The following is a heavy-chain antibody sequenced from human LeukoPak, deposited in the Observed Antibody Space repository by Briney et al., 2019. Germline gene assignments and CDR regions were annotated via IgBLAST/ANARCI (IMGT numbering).Heavy chain of an antibody. Sequence: GGSLRLSCAASGFTFSSYWMSWVRQAPGKGLEWVANIKQDGSEKYYVDSVKGRFTISRDNAKNSLYLQMNSLRAEDTALYYCAKDPPPANYYDSSGYHYWGQGTLVTVSS. D-gene: IGHD3-22*01. CDR2: IKQDGSEK. V-gene: IGHV3-7*03. CDR3: AKDPPPANYYDSSGYHY. J-gene: IGHJ4*02. CDR1: GFTFSSYW.